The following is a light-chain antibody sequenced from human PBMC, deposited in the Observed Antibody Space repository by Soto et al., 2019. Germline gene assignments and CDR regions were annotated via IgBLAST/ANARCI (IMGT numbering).Light chain of an antibody. CDR1: SSDIGGYNY. V-gene: IGLV2-8*01. CDR2: EVS. Sequence: QPVLTQPPSASGSPGQSVAISCTGTSSDIGGYNYVSWYQQHPGKAPKLMIFEVSQRPSGVPDRFSGSKSGNTASLTVSGLQAEDEADYYCSSYAGSNNLVFGGGTKLTVL. CDR3: SSYAGSNNLV. J-gene: IGLJ2*01.